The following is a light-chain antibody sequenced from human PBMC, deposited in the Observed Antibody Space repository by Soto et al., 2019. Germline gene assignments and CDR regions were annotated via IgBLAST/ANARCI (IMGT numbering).Light chain of an antibody. Sequence: QSALTQPRSLSGSPGQLVTMSCTGASNAVGGHNYVSWFQQHPGNAPKLLIYDVSKRPSGVPDRFSGSKSGNTASLTISGLQAEDEADYYCCSYTDSYTFVVFGGGTQLTVL. CDR3: CSYTDSYTFVV. J-gene: IGLJ7*01. V-gene: IGLV2-11*01. CDR1: SNAVGGHNY. CDR2: DVS.